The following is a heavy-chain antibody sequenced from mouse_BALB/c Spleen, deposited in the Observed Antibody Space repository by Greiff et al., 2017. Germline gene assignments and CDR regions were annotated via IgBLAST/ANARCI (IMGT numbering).Heavy chain of an antibody. Sequence: QVQLQQSGAELVRPGVSVKISCKGSGYTFTDYAMHWVKQSHAKSLEWIGVISTYYGDASYNQKFKGKATMTVDKSSSTAYMELARLTSEDSAIYYCARRVNGNYDYWGQGTTLTVSS. V-gene: IGHV1S137*01. CDR3: ARRVNGNYDY. CDR1: GYTFTDYA. J-gene: IGHJ2*01. CDR2: ISTYYGDA. D-gene: IGHD2-1*01.